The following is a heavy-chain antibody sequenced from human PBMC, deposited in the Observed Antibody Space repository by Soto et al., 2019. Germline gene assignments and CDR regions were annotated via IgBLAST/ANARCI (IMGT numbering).Heavy chain of an antibody. J-gene: IGHJ4*02. Sequence: PSETLSLSCTVSGGSISSYYWSWIRQPPGKGLEWIGYIYYSGSTNYNPSLKSRVTISVDTSKNQFSLKLSSVTAADTAVYYCASHYGHYEVFDYWGQGTLVTVSS. CDR3: ASHYGHYEVFDY. V-gene: IGHV4-59*01. CDR1: GGSISSYY. D-gene: IGHD4-17*01. CDR2: IYYSGST.